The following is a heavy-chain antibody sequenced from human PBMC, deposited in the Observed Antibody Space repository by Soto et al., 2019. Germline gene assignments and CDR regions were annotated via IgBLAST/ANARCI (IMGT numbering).Heavy chain of an antibody. Sequence: QVQRQESGPGLVKPSQTLSLTCTVSGGSISRGGYYWSWIRQHPGKGLEWIGYIYYSGGTYYNPSLKSRVTISVDTSENQFSLRLSSVTAADTAVYSCARKDSGYADYMDVWGKGTTVTVSS. CDR3: ARKDSGYADYMDV. CDR1: GGSISRGGYY. J-gene: IGHJ6*03. V-gene: IGHV4-31*03. CDR2: IYYSGGT. D-gene: IGHD5-12*01.